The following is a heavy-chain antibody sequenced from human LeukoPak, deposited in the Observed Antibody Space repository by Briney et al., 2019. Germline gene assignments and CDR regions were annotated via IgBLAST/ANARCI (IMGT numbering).Heavy chain of an antibody. CDR3: AKAGRRDSVFDH. V-gene: IGHV3-7*04. CDR1: GFTFSSYW. Sequence: QPGGSLRLSCAASGFTFSSYWMSWVRQAPGKGLEWVANIRQDESEKHYVDSVKGRFTISRDNAKNSLYLQMNILRADDTAVYYCAKAGRRDSVFDHWGQGSLVTVSS. D-gene: IGHD3-10*01. CDR2: IRQDESEK. J-gene: IGHJ4*02.